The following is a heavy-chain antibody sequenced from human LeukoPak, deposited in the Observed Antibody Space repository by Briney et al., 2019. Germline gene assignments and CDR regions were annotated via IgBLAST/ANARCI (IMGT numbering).Heavy chain of an antibody. D-gene: IGHD4-17*01. J-gene: IGHJ4*02. V-gene: IGHV1-18*01. CDR1: GGTFSSYA. Sequence: ASVNVSCKASGGTFSSYAISWVRQAPGQGLEWMGWISAYNGNTNYAQKLQGRVTMTTDTSTSTAYMELRSLRSDDTAVYYCTRVQYGGGDYWGQGTLVTVSS. CDR3: TRVQYGGGDY. CDR2: ISAYNGNT.